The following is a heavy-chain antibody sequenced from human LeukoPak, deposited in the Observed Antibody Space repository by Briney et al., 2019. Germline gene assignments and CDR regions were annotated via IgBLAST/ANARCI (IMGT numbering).Heavy chain of an antibody. CDR1: GGTFSSYV. J-gene: IGHJ4*02. V-gene: IGHV1-69*04. CDR3: ARDPGVIAAADTFFDY. D-gene: IGHD6-13*01. CDR2: IIPILGIA. Sequence: SVKVSCKASGGTFSSYVISWVRQAPGQGLEWMGRIIPILGIANNAQKFQGRVTMTRDTSTSTVYMELSSLRSEDTAVYYCARDPGVIAAADTFFDYWGQGTLVTVSS.